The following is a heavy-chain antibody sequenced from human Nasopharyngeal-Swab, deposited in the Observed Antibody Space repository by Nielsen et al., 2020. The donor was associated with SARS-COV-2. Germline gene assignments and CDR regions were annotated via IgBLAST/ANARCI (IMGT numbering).Heavy chain of an antibody. CDR3: ARLLLSKYFDY. CDR1: GYIFSNYW. V-gene: IGHV5-51*01. J-gene: IGHJ4*02. Sequence: KVSCKGSGYIFSNYWIGWVRQMPGKCLEWVGIIYPGDSDTRYSPSFQGQVTISADKSISTTYLQWSSLKASDTAMYYCARLLLSKYFDYWGQGTLVTVSS. CDR2: IYPGDSDT.